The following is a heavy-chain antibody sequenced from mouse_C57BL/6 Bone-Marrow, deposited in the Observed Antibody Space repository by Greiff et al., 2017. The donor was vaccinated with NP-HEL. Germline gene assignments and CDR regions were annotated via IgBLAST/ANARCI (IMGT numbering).Heavy chain of an antibody. Sequence: ESGPGLVKPSQSLSLTCSVTGYSITSGYYWNWIRQFPGNKLEWMGYISYDGSNNYNPSLKNRISITRDTSKNQFFLKLNSVTTEDTATYYCARRPLPDYWGQGTTLTVSS. J-gene: IGHJ2*01. CDR3: ARRPLPDY. CDR2: ISYDGSN. V-gene: IGHV3-6*01. CDR1: GYSITSGYY.